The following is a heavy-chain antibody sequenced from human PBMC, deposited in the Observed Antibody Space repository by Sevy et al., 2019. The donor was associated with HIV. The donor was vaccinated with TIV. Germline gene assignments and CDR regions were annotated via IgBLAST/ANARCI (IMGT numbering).Heavy chain of an antibody. CDR1: GYSISSGYY. V-gene: IGHV4-38-2*01. CDR3: ARVATTSFYYYYYMDV. D-gene: IGHD1-1*01. Sequence: SETLSLTCAVSGYSISSGYYWAWIRQPPGKGLEWIGSIYHTETTYHNPSLKSRVSISIDTSKNQFSLRLNSVTAADTAMYYCARVATTSFYYYYYMDVWGKGTTVTVSS. J-gene: IGHJ6*03. CDR2: IYHTETT.